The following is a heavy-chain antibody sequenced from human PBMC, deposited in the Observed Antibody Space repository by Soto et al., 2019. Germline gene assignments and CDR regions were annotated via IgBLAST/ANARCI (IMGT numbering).Heavy chain of an antibody. CDR3: ARAPLISIFFAYGMDV. Sequence: QVQLQESGPGLVKPSQTLSLTCTVSGGSISSGGYFWNWIRQHPGKGLEWIGYIYYSEKTYYNPSLKSRVTRSVDTSKNQFSLKLSSVTAADTAVYYCARAPLISIFFAYGMDVWGQGTTVTVSS. D-gene: IGHD3-3*02. J-gene: IGHJ6*02. CDR2: IYYSEKT. CDR1: GGSISSGGYF. V-gene: IGHV4-31*03.